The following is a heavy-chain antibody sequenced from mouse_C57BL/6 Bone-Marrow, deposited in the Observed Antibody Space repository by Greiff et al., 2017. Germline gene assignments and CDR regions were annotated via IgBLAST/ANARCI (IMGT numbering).Heavy chain of an antibody. CDR1: GFNIKDDY. CDR2: IDPENGDT. J-gene: IGHJ3*01. Sequence: EVKLVESGAELVRPGASVKLSCTASGFNIKDDYMHWVKQRPEQGLEWIGWIDPENGDTEYASKFQGKATITADTSSNTAYLQLSSLTSEDTAVYYFTFLYYCGRDAWLAYWGQGTLVTVAA. V-gene: IGHV14-4*01. CDR3: TFLYYCGRDAWLAY. D-gene: IGHD1-1*01.